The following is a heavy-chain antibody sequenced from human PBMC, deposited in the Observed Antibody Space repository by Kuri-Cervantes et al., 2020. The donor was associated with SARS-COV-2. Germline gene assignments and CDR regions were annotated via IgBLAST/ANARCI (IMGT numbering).Heavy chain of an antibody. D-gene: IGHD6-19*01. CDR1: GFLFSASA. Sequence: GGSLRLSCEVSGFLFSASAIHWVRQASGKGLEWVGRVRGKANNYATAYAASVKGRFTISRDDSKNMAYLQMNSLKTEDTAVYYCAWRIAVAVHVVDYWGQGTLVTVSS. CDR2: VRGKANNYAT. J-gene: IGHJ4*02. CDR3: AWRIAVAVHVVDY. V-gene: IGHV3-73*01.